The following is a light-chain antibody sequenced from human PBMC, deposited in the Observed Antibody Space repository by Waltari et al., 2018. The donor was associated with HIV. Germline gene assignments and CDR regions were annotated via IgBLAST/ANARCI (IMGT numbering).Light chain of an antibody. CDR3: CSYAGSSTFV. V-gene: IGLV2-23*02. J-gene: IGLJ2*01. CDR2: DVT. Sequence: QSALTQPASVSGSPGQSITISCPGTSSDVGNYNYVPWYQQHPGKAPKLIVYDVTKRPSGVSNRFSGSKSGNTASLTISGLQAEDEADYYCCSYAGSSTFVFGGGTKLTVL. CDR1: SSDVGNYNY.